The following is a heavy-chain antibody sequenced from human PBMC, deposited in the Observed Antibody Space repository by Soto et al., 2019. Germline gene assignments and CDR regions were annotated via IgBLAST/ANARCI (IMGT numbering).Heavy chain of an antibody. CDR3: AKKALGSIPFPALYYFDY. J-gene: IGHJ4*02. CDR1: GFNFGNYA. CDR2: ISGGGDAT. V-gene: IGHV3-23*01. D-gene: IGHD7-27*01. Sequence: EVQLLESGGGLVQPGGSLRLSCAASGFNFGNYAFSWVRQAPGKGLEWVSVISGGGDATYYPDSVKGRFTTSRDNSKNTVYLQMNSLRAEDTAVDYCAKKALGSIPFPALYYFDYWGQGTLVTVSS.